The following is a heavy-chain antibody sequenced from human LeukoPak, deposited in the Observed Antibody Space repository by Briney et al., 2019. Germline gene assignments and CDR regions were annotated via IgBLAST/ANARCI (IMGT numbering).Heavy chain of an antibody. CDR1: EYTFAAYN. J-gene: IGHJ5*02. Sequence: ASVKVSCKASEYTFAAYNVHWVRQAPGQGLEWMGWINPNSGVTNYAQKFQDWVTMTRDMSISTAYMELSSLRSEDTAVYYCARGRPYYDFWSGYPNWFDPWGQGTLVTVSS. CDR3: ARGRPYYDFWSGYPNWFDP. CDR2: INPNSGVT. V-gene: IGHV1-2*04. D-gene: IGHD3-3*01.